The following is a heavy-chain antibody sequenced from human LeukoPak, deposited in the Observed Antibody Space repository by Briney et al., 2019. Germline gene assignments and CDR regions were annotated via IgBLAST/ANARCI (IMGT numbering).Heavy chain of an antibody. V-gene: IGHV4-4*07. CDR3: ARDQVWGYSSSLGGENWFDP. Sequence: SETLSFTCTVTGGSISSYYWSWIRQPAGKGLEWIGRIYTSGSTNYNPSLKSRVTMSVDTSKNQFSLKLSSVTAADTAVYYCARDQVWGYSSSLGGENWFDPWGQGTLVTVSS. CDR1: GGSISSYY. CDR2: IYTSGST. J-gene: IGHJ5*02. D-gene: IGHD6-13*01.